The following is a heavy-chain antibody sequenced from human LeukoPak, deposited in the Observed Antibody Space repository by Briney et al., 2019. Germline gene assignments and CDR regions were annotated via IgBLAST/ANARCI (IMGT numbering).Heavy chain of an antibody. Sequence: GRSLRLSCAASGFTFSSYAMHWVRQAPGKGLEWVAVISYDGSNKYYADSVKSRFTISRDNSKNTLYLQMNSLRAEDTAVYYCARGLTGTTPGLDCWGQGTLVTVSS. CDR1: GFTFSSYA. CDR2: ISYDGSNK. J-gene: IGHJ4*02. CDR3: ARGLTGTTPGLDC. V-gene: IGHV3-30*01. D-gene: IGHD1-7*01.